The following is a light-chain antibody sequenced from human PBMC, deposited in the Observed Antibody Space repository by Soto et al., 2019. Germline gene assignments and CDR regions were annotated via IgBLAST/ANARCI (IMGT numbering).Light chain of an antibody. J-gene: IGKJ5*01. CDR2: KAS. Sequence: DIQMTQSPSTLSGSVGDRVTITCRASQTISSWLAWYQQKPGKAPKLLIYKASTLKSGVPSRFSGSGSGTEFTLTISSLQPEDSATYFCQQLNSYPQTFGQGTRLEI. CDR3: QQLNSYPQT. V-gene: IGKV1-5*03. CDR1: QTISSW.